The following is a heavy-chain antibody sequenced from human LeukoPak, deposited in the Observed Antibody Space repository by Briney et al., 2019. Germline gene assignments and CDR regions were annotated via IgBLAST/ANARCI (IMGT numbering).Heavy chain of an antibody. Sequence: GGSLRLSCEASGFIFSTYWMHWVRQAPGKGLVWVSRINIDGSGRGYAASVKGRFTISRDNSKNTVYLQMNSLRAEDTAVYYCTGDVSQHWGQGNLVTVSS. CDR2: INIDGSGR. CDR3: TGDVSQH. CDR1: GFIFSTYW. J-gene: IGHJ1*01. V-gene: IGHV3-74*01. D-gene: IGHD2-8*01.